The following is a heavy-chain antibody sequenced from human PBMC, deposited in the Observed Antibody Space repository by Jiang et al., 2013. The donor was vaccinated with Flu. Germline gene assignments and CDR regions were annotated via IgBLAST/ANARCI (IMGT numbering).Heavy chain of an antibody. Sequence: SGAEVKKPGASVNVSCKASGYTFSNYGITWVRQAPGQGLELMGWISVYSGDTNSGQKFPGRVTIITDRSTSTVYMELRNLRSDDTGVYYCARDAAPYCGGGSCYG. D-gene: IGHD2-15*01. CDR2: ISVYSGDT. V-gene: IGHV1-18*04. CDR3: ARDAAPYCGGGSCYG. CDR1: GYTFSNYG. J-gene: IGHJ6*01.